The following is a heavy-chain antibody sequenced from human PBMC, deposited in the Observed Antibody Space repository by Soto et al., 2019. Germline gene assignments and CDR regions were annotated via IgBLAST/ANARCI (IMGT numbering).Heavy chain of an antibody. Sequence: ASVKVSCKASGYTFTGYYMHWVRQAPGQGPEWMGWINPNSGGTNYAQKFQGWVTMTRDTSIGTAYMKLSRLRSDDTALYYCAICSGGSCLQGRLDYWGQETLFTVSS. J-gene: IGHJ4*02. V-gene: IGHV1-2*04. D-gene: IGHD2-15*01. CDR2: INPNSGGT. CDR3: AICSGGSCLQGRLDY. CDR1: GYTFTGYY.